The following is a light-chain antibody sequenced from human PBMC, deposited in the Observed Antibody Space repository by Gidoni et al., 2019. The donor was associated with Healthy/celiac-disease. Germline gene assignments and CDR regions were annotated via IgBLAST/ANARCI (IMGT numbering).Light chain of an antibody. Sequence: DIQMTQSPSTLSASVGDRVTIPCRESQSISSYLNWYQQKPGKAPKLLIYAASSLQSGVPSRFSGSGSGTDFTLTICSLQPGDFATYYCQHSYSTLTWTFGQGTKVEIK. J-gene: IGKJ1*01. CDR3: QHSYSTLTWT. V-gene: IGKV1-39*01. CDR2: AAS. CDR1: QSISSY.